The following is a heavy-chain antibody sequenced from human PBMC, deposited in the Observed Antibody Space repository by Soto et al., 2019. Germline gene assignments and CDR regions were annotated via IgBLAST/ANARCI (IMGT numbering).Heavy chain of an antibody. D-gene: IGHD4-17*01. CDR3: AKDLGDYGDPGFDY. CDR2: ISGSGGST. V-gene: IGHV3-23*01. CDR1: GFTFSSYA. Sequence: EVQLLESGGGLVQPGGSLRLSCAASGFTFSSYAMSWVRQAPGKGLEWVSAISGSGGSTYYADSVKGRFTISRDKSKNTRYLQMNSLRAEDTAVYYCAKDLGDYGDPGFDYWGQGTLVTVSS. J-gene: IGHJ4*02.